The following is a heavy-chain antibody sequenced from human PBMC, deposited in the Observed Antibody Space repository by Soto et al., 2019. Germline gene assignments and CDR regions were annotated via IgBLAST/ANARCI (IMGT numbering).Heavy chain of an antibody. CDR1: GFTFSSYA. Sequence: PGGSLRLSCAASGFTFSSYAMHWVRQAPGKGLEWVAVISYDGSNKYYADSVKGRFTISRDNSKNTLYLQMNSLRAEDTAVYYCAVGTPHDYWGQGTRVTVSS. J-gene: IGHJ4*02. V-gene: IGHV3-30-3*01. CDR3: AVGTPHDY. CDR2: ISYDGSNK. D-gene: IGHD1-1*01.